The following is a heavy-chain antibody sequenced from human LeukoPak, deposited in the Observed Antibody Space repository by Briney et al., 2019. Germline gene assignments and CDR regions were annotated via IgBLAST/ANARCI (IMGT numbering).Heavy chain of an antibody. J-gene: IGHJ4*02. D-gene: IGHD2-15*01. V-gene: IGHV4-34*01. CDR3: ARADYCSGGSCYSPLDY. Sequence: SETLSLTCAVYGGSFSGYYWSWIRQPPGKGLEWIGEINHSGSTNYNPSLKSRVTISVDTSKNQFSLKLSSVTAADTAVYYCARADYCSGGSCYSPLDYWGQGTLVTVSS. CDR2: INHSGST. CDR1: GGSFSGYY.